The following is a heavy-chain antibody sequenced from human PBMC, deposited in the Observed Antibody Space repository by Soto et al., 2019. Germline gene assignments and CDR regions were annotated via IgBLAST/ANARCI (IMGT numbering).Heavy chain of an antibody. Sequence: QMQLQESGPGLVKASQTLSLTCTVSGGSINTGDYYWTWIRQPRGKGLEWIGYIYYSGTTYYNPSHKSPVSLSLATSKNHFSLRLASVTAADTAVYYCARGVDFEGFSPYGMDVWGQGTTVTVSS. J-gene: IGHJ6*02. CDR3: ARGVDFEGFSPYGMDV. CDR2: IYYSGTT. V-gene: IGHV4-30-4*01. D-gene: IGHD3-3*01. CDR1: GGSINTGDYY.